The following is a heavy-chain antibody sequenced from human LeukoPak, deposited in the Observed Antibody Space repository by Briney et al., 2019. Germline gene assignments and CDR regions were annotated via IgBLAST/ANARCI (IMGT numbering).Heavy chain of an antibody. CDR1: GYSISSGYY. D-gene: IGHD3-22*01. CDR2: IYHRGNT. CDR3: ARGRVWVYDSGGYSTYYFEY. J-gene: IGHJ4*02. V-gene: IGHV4-38-2*02. Sequence: SETLSLTCTVSGYSISSGYYWGWIRQPPGRGLEWIGSIYHRGNTYYNPSLKSRVTISVDTSKHQFSVKLSSVSAADTAVYYCARGRVWVYDSGGYSTYYFEYWGQGTLITVSS.